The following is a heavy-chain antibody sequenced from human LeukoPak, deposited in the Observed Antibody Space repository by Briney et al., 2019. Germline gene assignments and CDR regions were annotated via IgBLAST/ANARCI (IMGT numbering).Heavy chain of an antibody. D-gene: IGHD3-10*01. V-gene: IGHV3-30*04. CDR3: ARGEGTYYYGSGSGLDY. CDR2: ISYDGSNK. J-gene: IGHJ4*02. CDR1: GFTFSSYA. Sequence: GRSLRLSCAASGFTFSSYAMHWVRQAPGKGLEWVAVISYDGSNKYYADSVKGRFTISRDNSKNTLYLQMNSLRAEDTAVYYCARGEGTYYYGSGSGLDYWGQGTLVTVSS.